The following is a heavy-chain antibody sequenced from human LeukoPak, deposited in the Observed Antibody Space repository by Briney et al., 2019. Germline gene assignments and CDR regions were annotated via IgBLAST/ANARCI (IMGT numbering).Heavy chain of an antibody. CDR2: IHHSGST. CDR3: ASIPYDILTGYYKLDWFDP. D-gene: IGHD3-9*01. CDR1: GGPLSGYY. J-gene: IGHJ5*02. V-gene: IGHV4-34*01. Sequence: LESLSLTCAVYGGPLSGYYWSWIRQPPGKGLEWIGEIHHSGSTNYNPSLKSRVTISVDTSKNQFSLKLSSVTAADTAVYYCASIPYDILTGYYKLDWFDPWGQGTLVTVSS.